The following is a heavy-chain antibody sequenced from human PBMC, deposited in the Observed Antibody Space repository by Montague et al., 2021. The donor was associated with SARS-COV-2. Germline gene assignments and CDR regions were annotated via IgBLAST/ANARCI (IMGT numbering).Heavy chain of an antibody. CDR3: ARGQQLVFDY. V-gene: IGHV4-4*07. CDR1: GDSISSTYY. D-gene: IGHD6-13*01. CDR2: IYNSGST. Sequence: SETLSLTCTVSGDSISSTYYWSWIRQPAGKGLEWIGRIYNSGSTXYNPSLKSRVTMSIDTSKNQFSLKLNSLTAADTAVFYCARGQQLVFDYWGQGTLVTVSS. J-gene: IGHJ4*02.